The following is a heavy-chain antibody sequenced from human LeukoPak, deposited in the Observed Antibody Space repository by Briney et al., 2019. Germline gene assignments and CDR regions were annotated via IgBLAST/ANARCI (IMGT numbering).Heavy chain of an antibody. CDR1: GGSISSSSYY. D-gene: IGHD4-17*01. V-gene: IGHV4-39*01. CDR3: ARLTAGLAPVTRHFDY. CDR2: VYYSGST. J-gene: IGHJ4*02. Sequence: SETLSLTCTVSGGSISSSSYYWDWIRQPPGKGLEWIGSVYYSGSTYYNPSLKSRVTISVDTSKNQFSLKLSSVTATDTAVYYCARLTAGLAPVTRHFDYWGQGTLVTVSS.